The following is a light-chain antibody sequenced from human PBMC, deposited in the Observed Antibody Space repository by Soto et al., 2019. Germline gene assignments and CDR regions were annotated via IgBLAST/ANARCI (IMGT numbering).Light chain of an antibody. V-gene: IGKV1-5*01. J-gene: IGKJ2*01. Sequence: DIQMTQSPSTLSASVGDRVTITCRASQSLSKWLAWYQQKPGRAPKLLIYDASNLEGGVPSRFSGSGSETEFTLTISSLQPDDFATYYCQQYHRSLTFGQGTRLEIK. CDR3: QQYHRSLT. CDR1: QSLSKW. CDR2: DAS.